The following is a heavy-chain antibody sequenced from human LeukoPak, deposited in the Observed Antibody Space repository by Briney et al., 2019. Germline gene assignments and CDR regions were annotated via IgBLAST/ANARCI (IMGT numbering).Heavy chain of an antibody. V-gene: IGHV1-18*01. D-gene: IGHD3-9*01. Sequence: ASVKVSCKASGYTFTSYGISWVRQAPGQGLEWMGWISAYNGNTNYAQKLQGRVTMTTDTSTSTAYMELRSLRSDDTAVYYCARDRPGGLRYFDRLSYWGQGTLVTVSS. CDR2: ISAYNGNT. J-gene: IGHJ4*02. CDR1: GYTFTSYG. CDR3: ARDRPGGLRYFDRLSY.